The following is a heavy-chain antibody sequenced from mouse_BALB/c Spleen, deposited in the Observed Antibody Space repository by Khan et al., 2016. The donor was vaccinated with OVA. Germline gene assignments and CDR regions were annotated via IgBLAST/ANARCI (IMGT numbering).Heavy chain of an antibody. J-gene: IGHJ3*01. V-gene: IGHV3-2*02. Sequence: EVQLQESGPGLVKPSQSLSLTCTVTGYSITSDYAWYWIRQFPGNRLEWMGYINYSGGTSYLPSLKSRISITRDTSKNQFFLQLNSVTPEEAATYYCAKGFAYWGQGTLVTVS. CDR1: GYSITSDYA. CDR3: AKGFAY. CDR2: INYSGGT.